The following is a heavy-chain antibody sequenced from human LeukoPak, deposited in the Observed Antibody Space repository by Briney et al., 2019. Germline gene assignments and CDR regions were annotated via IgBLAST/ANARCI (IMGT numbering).Heavy chain of an antibody. Sequence: SETLSLTCTVSGGSISSYYWSWIRQPPGKGLEWIGYIYYSGSTNYNPSLKSRVTISVDTSKNQFSLKLSSVTAADTAVYYCARDSRKASDGNWFDPWGQGTLVTVSS. CDR2: IYYSGST. CDR3: ARDSRKASDGNWFDP. V-gene: IGHV4-59*12. CDR1: GGSISSYY. J-gene: IGHJ5*02.